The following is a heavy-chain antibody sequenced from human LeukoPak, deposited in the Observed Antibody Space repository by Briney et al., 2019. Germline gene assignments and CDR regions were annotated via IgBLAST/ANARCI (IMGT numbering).Heavy chain of an antibody. Sequence: SETLSLTCTVSGGSISSSSYYWGWIRQPPGKGLEWIGSIYYSGSTYYNPSLKSRVTISVDTSKNQFSLKLSSVTAADTAVYYCARYLNSGPADYWGQGTLVTVSS. CDR2: IYYSGST. CDR1: GGSISSSSYY. CDR3: ARYLNSGPADY. V-gene: IGHV4-39*07. J-gene: IGHJ4*02. D-gene: IGHD5-12*01.